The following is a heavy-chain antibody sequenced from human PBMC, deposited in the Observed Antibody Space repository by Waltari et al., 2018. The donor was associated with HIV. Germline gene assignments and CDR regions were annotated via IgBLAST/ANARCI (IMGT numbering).Heavy chain of an antibody. CDR3: AKGREFEAARPFDY. D-gene: IGHD6-6*01. CDR1: GFTFDDYA. J-gene: IGHJ4*02. V-gene: IGHV3-9*01. Sequence: EVQLVESGGGLVQPGRSLRLSCAASGFTFDDYAMHWVRQAPGKGLEWVSGISWNSGSIGYVDSVKGRFTISRDNAKNSLYLQMNSLRAEDTALYYCAKGREFEAARPFDYWGQGTLVTVSS. CDR2: ISWNSGSI.